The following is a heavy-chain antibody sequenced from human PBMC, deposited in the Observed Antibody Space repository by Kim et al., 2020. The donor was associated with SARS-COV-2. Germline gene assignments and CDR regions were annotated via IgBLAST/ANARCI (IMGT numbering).Heavy chain of an antibody. CDR3: ARPPIAAAGRDAFDI. V-gene: IGHV4-34*01. J-gene: IGHJ3*02. D-gene: IGHD6-13*01. CDR2: INHSGST. CDR1: GGSFSGYY. Sequence: SETLSLTCAVYGGSFSGYYWSWIRQPPGKGLEWIGEINHSGSTNYNPSLKSRVTISVDTSKNQFSLKLSSVTAADTAVYYCARPPIAAAGRDAFDIWGQGTMVTVSS.